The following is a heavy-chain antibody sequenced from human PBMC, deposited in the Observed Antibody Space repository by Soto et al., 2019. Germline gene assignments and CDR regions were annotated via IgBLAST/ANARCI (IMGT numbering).Heavy chain of an antibody. D-gene: IGHD1-1*01. V-gene: IGHV4-34*01. Sequence: GTLSLTCAVNGGSFSGFYWTWIRQSPGRGLEWIGEINHSGSARYSPSLKSRVTISLDTSNNQFSLKLSSVTAADTAVYYCSRTPYRRQLVRYYYYGLDVWGQGTTVTVSS. CDR2: INHSGSA. J-gene: IGHJ6*02. CDR3: SRTPYRRQLVRYYYYGLDV. CDR1: GGSFSGFY.